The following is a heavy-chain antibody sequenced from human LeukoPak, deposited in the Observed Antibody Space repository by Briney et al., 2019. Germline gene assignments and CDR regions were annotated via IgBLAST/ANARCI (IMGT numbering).Heavy chain of an antibody. Sequence: ASVKVSCKASGYTFTGYYMHWVRQAPGQGLEWMGRINPNSGGTNYAQKFQGRVTMTRETSISTAYMELSRLRSDDTAVYYCARDGGGGGIADYWGQGTLVTVSS. CDR3: ARDGGGGGIADY. V-gene: IGHV1-2*06. D-gene: IGHD2-21*01. J-gene: IGHJ4*02. CDR2: INPNSGGT. CDR1: GYTFTGYY.